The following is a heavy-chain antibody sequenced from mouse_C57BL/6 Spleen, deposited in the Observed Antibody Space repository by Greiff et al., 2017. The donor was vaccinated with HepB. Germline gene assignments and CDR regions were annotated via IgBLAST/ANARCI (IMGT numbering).Heavy chain of an antibody. J-gene: IGHJ4*01. V-gene: IGHV5-17*01. CDR3: ATMVTYYYAMDY. CDR1: GFTFSDYG. CDR2: ISSGSSTI. Sequence: VQLKESGGGLVKPGGSLKLSCAASGFTFSDYGMHWVRQAPEKGLEWVAYISSGSSTIYYADTVKGRFTISRDNAKNTLFLQMTSLRSEDTAMYYCATMVTYYYAMDYWGQGTSVTVSS. D-gene: IGHD2-1*01.